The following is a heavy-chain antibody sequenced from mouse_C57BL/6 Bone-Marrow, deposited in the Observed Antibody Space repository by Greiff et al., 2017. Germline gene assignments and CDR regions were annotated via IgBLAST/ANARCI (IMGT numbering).Heavy chain of an antibody. J-gene: IGHJ4*01. Sequence: EVQLQQSGGGLVQPGGSMKLSCVASGFTFSNYWMNWVRQSPEKGLEWVAQIRLKSDNYATHYAESVKGRFTISRDDSKSSVYLQMNNLRAEDTGIYYCTEDYYDYDGAMDYWGQGTSVTVSS. CDR3: TEDYYDYDGAMDY. V-gene: IGHV6-3*01. D-gene: IGHD2-4*01. CDR1: GFTFSNYW. CDR2: IRLKSDNYAT.